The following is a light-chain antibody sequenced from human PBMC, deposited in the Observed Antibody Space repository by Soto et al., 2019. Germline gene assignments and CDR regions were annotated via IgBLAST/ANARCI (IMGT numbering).Light chain of an antibody. Sequence: QSVLTQPPSASGTPGQRVTISCSGSSSNIGSNTVNWYQQLPGTAPKLLIYSNNERPSGVPDRCSGSKSATSASLAISGLESEDEADYYCAAWDDSLSGLAVFGGGTQLTVL. V-gene: IGLV1-44*01. J-gene: IGLJ7*01. CDR3: AAWDDSLSGLAV. CDR1: SSNIGSNT. CDR2: SNN.